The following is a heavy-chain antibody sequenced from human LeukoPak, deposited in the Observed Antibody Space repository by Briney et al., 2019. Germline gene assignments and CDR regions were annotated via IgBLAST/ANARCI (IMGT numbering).Heavy chain of an antibody. D-gene: IGHD1/OR15-1a*01. V-gene: IGHV1-2*02. Sequence: GASVKVSCKASGHTFTGYYMHWVRQAPGQGLEWMGWINPNSGGTNYAQKFQGRVTMTRDTSISTAYMELSRLRSDDTAVYYCAREELEQNDGNWFDPWGQGTLVTVSS. J-gene: IGHJ5*02. CDR1: GHTFTGYY. CDR3: AREELEQNDGNWFDP. CDR2: INPNSGGT.